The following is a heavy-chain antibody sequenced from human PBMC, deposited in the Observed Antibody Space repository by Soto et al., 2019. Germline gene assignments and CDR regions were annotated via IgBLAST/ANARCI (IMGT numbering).Heavy chain of an antibody. CDR1: GGTFSSYA. J-gene: IGHJ4*02. Sequence: QVQLVQSGAEVKKPGSSVKVSCKASGGTFSSYAIIWLRQAPGQGLEWMGGIIPIFGSANYAQKFQGRVTITADESTSTAYMELSSLRSEDTAVYYCARGPLLPGHFDYWGQGTLVTVSS. D-gene: IGHD3-10*01. CDR3: ARGPLLPGHFDY. V-gene: IGHV1-69*01. CDR2: IIPIFGSA.